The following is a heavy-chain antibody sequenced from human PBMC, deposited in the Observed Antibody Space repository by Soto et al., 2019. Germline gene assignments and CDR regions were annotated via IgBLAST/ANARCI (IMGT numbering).Heavy chain of an antibody. CDR2: IYYSGST. CDR3: ASLYYDILTGYFY. Sequence: SETLSLTCTVSGGSISSGDYYWSWIRQPPGKGLEWIGYIYYSGSTYYNPSLKSRVTISVDTSKNQFSLKLSSVTAADTAVYYCASLYYDILTGYFYWGQGTLVTVSS. CDR1: GGSISSGDYY. V-gene: IGHV4-30-4*01. D-gene: IGHD3-9*01. J-gene: IGHJ4*02.